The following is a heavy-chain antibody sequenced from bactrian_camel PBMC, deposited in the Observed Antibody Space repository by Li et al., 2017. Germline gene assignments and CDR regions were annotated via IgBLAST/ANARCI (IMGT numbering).Heavy chain of an antibody. D-gene: IGHD1*01. CDR1: SGSFRC. Sequence: HVQLVESGGGSVQAGGSLRHSCAFSGSFRCMAWFRQAPGQERGGVAVIVSGDGSTTYADSVKGRFTISKDNAKNTLYLQMNRLKPEDTAMYYCAAAELYLDGRCPLPDIGYWGQGTQVTVS. V-gene: IGHV3S26*01. CDR2: IVSGDGST. J-gene: IGHJ6*01. CDR3: AAAELYLDGRCPLPDIGY.